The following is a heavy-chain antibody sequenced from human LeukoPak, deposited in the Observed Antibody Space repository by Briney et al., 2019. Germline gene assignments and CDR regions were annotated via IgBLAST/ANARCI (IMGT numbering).Heavy chain of an antibody. J-gene: IGHJ4*02. CDR3: ARVGTGTADY. D-gene: IGHD1-1*01. Sequence: GGSLRLSCAASGFTFSSYAMHWVRQAPGNGLEWVAVISYDGSNKYYADSVKGRFTISRDDSKNTLYLQMNSLRAEDTAVYYCARVGTGTADYWGQGTLVTVSS. CDR1: GFTFSSYA. CDR2: ISYDGSNK. V-gene: IGHV3-30-3*01.